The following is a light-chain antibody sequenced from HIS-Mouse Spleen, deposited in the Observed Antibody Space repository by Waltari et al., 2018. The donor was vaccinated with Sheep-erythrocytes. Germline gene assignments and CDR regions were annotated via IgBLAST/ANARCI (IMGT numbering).Light chain of an antibody. V-gene: IGLV3-21*02. J-gene: IGLJ1*01. CDR2: DDS. CDR1: NIGSKS. CDR3: QVWDSSSDHPYV. Sequence: SYVLTQPPSVSVAPGQTARITCGGNNIGSKSGHWYQQKPGQAPVLVGYDDSDRPSGIPERFSGSNSGNTATLTISRVEAGDEADYYCQVWDSSSDHPYVFGTGTKVTVL.